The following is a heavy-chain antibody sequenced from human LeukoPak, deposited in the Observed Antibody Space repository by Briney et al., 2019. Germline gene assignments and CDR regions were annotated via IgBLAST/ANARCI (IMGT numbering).Heavy chain of an antibody. Sequence: SETLSLTCTVSGYSISSGYYWGWIRQPPGKGLECIGSIHHSGNTYYNPSLKSRVTISVDTSKNQFSLKLSSVTAADTAVYYCARVIYCSGGSCYPAPYYMDVWGKGTTVTVSS. J-gene: IGHJ6*03. CDR2: IHHSGNT. D-gene: IGHD2-15*01. CDR3: ARVIYCSGGSCYPAPYYMDV. V-gene: IGHV4-38-2*02. CDR1: GYSISSGYY.